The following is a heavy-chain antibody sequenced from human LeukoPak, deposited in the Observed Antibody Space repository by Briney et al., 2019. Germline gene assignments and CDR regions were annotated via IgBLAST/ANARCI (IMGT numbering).Heavy chain of an antibody. J-gene: IGHJ4*02. V-gene: IGHV3-21*01. CDR2: ISSSSSYM. CDR3: ARALSGGNFDPFDH. D-gene: IGHD4-23*01. Sequence: PGGSLRLSCAASGFTFSSYSMNWVRQAPGKGLEWVSSISSSSSYMYYADSVKGRFTISRDNAKNSLYLQMNSLRAEDTAVYYCARALSGGNFDPFDHWGQGTLVTVSS. CDR1: GFTFSSYS.